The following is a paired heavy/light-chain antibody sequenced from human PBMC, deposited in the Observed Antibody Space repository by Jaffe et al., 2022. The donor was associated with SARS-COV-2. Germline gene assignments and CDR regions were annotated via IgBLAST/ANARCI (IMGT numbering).Light chain of an antibody. CDR3: NFGDSSGNHWV. J-gene: IGLJ3*02. V-gene: IGLV3-19*01. CDR2: GKD. CDR1: SLRSYY. Sequence: SSELTQDPAVSVALGQTVRITCQGDSLRSYYASWYQQKPGQAPVLVMYGKDNRPSGIPARFSGSSSGNTASLTITGAQAEDEADYYCNFGDSSGNHWVFGGGTKLTVL.
Heavy chain of an antibody. D-gene: IGHD3-9*01. Sequence: QVQLVESGGGVVQPGRSLRLSCAASGFTFSNYAMHWVRQAPGKGLEWVAVISYDGNNKYYADSVKGRLTISRDNSENTLYLQMNSLRAEDTAVYYCARDSYDISTARGLDAFDIWGQGTMVAVSS. CDR1: GFTFSNYA. J-gene: IGHJ3*02. CDR2: ISYDGNNK. V-gene: IGHV3-30*04. CDR3: ARDSYDISTARGLDAFDI.